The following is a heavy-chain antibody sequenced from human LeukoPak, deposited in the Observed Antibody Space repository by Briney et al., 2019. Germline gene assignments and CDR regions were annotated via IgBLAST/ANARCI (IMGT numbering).Heavy chain of an antibody. Sequence: SETLSLTCAVYGGSFNIYYWSWIRQPPGKGLEWIGEINHSGSTNYNPSLKSRVTISVDTSKNQFSLKLSSVTAADTAVYYCARVRTVYSGGPYYFDYWGQGTLVTVSS. CDR1: GGSFNIYY. D-gene: IGHD1-26*01. CDR2: INHSGST. V-gene: IGHV4-34*01. J-gene: IGHJ4*02. CDR3: ARVRTVYSGGPYYFDY.